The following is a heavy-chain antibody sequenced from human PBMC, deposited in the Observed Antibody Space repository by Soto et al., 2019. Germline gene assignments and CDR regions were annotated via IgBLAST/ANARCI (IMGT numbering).Heavy chain of an antibody. D-gene: IGHD4-17*01. Sequence: QVQLVESGGGVVQPGRSLRLSCAASGFIFSRYFMHWVRQAPSKGLEWVALISDDGTTKYYADSVTGRFTISRDNSKNTLYLQMNSLSADDTAVYYCTRADLTVTLSVFDPWGQGTLVTVSS. CDR3: TRADLTVTLSVFDP. V-gene: IGHV3-30-3*01. CDR1: GFIFSRYF. J-gene: IGHJ5*02. CDR2: ISDDGTTK.